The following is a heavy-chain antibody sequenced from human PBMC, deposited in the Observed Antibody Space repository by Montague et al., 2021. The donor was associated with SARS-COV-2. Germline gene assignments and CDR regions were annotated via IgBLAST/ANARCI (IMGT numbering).Heavy chain of an antibody. CDR2: IYYSGST. D-gene: IGHD3-22*01. J-gene: IGHJ3*02. CDR3: ARDGYYDNSGYYVRDAFDI. CDR1: GGSISSYY. V-gene: IGHV4-59*01. Sequence: ETLSLTCTVSGGSISSYYWSWIRQPPGKGLEWIGYIYYSGSTNYXPSLKSRVTISVDTSKNQFSLKLRSVTAADTAVYYRARDGYYDNSGYYVRDAFDIWGQGTMVTVSS.